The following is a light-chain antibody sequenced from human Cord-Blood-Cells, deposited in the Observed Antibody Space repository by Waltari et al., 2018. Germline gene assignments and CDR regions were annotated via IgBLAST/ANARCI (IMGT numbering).Light chain of an antibody. Sequence: QSALTPPRSVSGSPGQSVTISCTGTSSDVGGYNYVSWYQRHPGKAPTLMIYDVSKRPSGVPDRFSGSKSGNTASLTISGLQAEDEADYYCCSYAGSYTLYVFGTGTKVTVL. CDR1: SSDVGGYNY. CDR2: DVS. CDR3: CSYAGSYTLYV. J-gene: IGLJ1*01. V-gene: IGLV2-11*01.